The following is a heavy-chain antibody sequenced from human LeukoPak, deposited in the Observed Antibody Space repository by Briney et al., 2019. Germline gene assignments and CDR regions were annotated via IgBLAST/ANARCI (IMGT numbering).Heavy chain of an antibody. J-gene: IGHJ4*02. D-gene: IGHD4-17*01. Sequence: RSSETLSLTCTVSGGSISSYYWSWIRQPPGKGLEWIGYIYYSGSTNYNPSLKSRLTISVDASKNQFSLKLSSVTATDTAVYYCASLTTVTQAYFDSWGQGTLVTVSS. CDR1: GGSISSYY. CDR2: IYYSGST. CDR3: ASLTTVTQAYFDS. V-gene: IGHV4-59*08.